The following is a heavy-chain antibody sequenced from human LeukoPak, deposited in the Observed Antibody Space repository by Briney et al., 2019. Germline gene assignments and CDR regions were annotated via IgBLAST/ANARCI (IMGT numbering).Heavy chain of an antibody. Sequence: PSETLSLTCTVSGGSISSYYWSWIRQPSGKGLEWIGYIYYSGSTNYNPSLKSRVTISVDTSKNQFSLKLSSVTAADTAVYYCARDLGKRTGYDYWGQGTLVTVSS. D-gene: IGHD3-9*01. CDR3: ARDLGKRTGYDY. CDR1: GGSISSYY. CDR2: IYYSGST. J-gene: IGHJ4*02. V-gene: IGHV4-59*01.